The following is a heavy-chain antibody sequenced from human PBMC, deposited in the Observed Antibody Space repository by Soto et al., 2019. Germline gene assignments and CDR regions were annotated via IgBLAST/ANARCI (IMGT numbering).Heavy chain of an antibody. CDR2: IYPGDSDT. Sequence: GESLKTSCKGSGYSLTSYWLGWVRQMPGKGLEWMGIIYPGDSDTRYSPSFQGQVTISADKSISTAYLQWSRLKASDTAMYHCARSGILTGRPRDAFDIWGQGTMVTVS. J-gene: IGHJ3*02. D-gene: IGHD3-9*01. V-gene: IGHV5-51*01. CDR3: ARSGILTGRPRDAFDI. CDR1: GYSLTSYW.